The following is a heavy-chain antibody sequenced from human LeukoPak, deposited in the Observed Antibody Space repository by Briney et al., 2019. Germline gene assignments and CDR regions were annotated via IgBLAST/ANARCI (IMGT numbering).Heavy chain of an antibody. CDR1: GGSFSGYY. V-gene: IGHV4-34*01. D-gene: IGHD3-10*01. CDR2: INHSGST. J-gene: IGHJ4*02. Sequence: PSETLSLTCAVYGGSFSGYYWSWIRQPPGKGLEWIGEINHSGSTNYNPSLKSRVTISVDTSKNQFSLKLSSVTAADTAVYYCARSHWITMVRGVIITYFDYWGQGTLVTVSS. CDR3: ARSHWITMVRGVIITYFDY.